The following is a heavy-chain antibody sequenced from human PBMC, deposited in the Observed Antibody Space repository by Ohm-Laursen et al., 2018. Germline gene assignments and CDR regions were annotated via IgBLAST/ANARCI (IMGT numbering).Heavy chain of an antibody. D-gene: IGHD3-22*01. V-gene: IGHV3-15*01. CDR3: TRQPYDADAFDI. CDR2: IKSETDGGTT. Sequence: SLRLSCAASGLTFINYAMNWVRQAPGKGLEWVGHIKSETDGGTTDYAAPVKGRFTISRDDSKNTAYLQMNSLKTEDTAVYYCTRQPYDADAFDIWGQGTMVTVSS. J-gene: IGHJ3*02. CDR1: GLTFINYA.